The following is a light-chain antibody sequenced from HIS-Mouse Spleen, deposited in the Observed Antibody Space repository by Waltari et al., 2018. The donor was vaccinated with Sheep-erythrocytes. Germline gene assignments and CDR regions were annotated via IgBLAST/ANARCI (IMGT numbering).Light chain of an antibody. CDR3: CSYAGSSTLV. CDR1: SSDVGGYNY. V-gene: IGLV2-11*01. Sequence: QSALTQPRSVSGSPGQSVTISCTGTSSDVGGYNYVSWYQQHPGKAPQLLIYDVSKRPSGVSNRFSGSKSGNTASLTISGLQAEDEADYYCCSYAGSSTLVFGGGTKLTVL. CDR2: DVS. J-gene: IGLJ2*01.